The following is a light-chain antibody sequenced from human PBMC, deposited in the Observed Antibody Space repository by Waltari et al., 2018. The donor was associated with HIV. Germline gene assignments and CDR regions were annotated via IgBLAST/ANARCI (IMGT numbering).Light chain of an antibody. CDR1: SSYVDTF. CDR2: DVN. Sequence: QSALTQPHSVSGSPGQSLTISCTGTSSYVDTFVSWYQQYPGKAPNVSIYDVNKRPSGVPDRFSGSKSGNTAFLTSSGLQAEDEAEYHCCSHAGNFIFAFGSGTKVTVL. CDR3: CSHAGNFIFA. J-gene: IGLJ1*01. V-gene: IGLV2-11*01.